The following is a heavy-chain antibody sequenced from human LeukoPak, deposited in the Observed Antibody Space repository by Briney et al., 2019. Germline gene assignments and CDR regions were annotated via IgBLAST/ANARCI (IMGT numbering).Heavy chain of an antibody. J-gene: IGHJ6*03. Sequence: SETPSLTCTVSGYSISSGYYWSWIRQPPGKGLEWIGEINHSGSTNYNPSLKSRVTISVDTSKNQFSLKPSSVTAADTAVYYCARSYDSSGYLYYYYYMDVWGKGTTVTISS. V-gene: IGHV4-38-2*02. CDR1: GYSISSGYY. D-gene: IGHD3-22*01. CDR3: ARSYDSSGYLYYYYYMDV. CDR2: INHSGST.